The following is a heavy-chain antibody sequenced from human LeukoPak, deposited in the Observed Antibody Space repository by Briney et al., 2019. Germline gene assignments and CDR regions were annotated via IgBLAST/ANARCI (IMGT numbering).Heavy chain of an antibody. V-gene: IGHV3-48*03. D-gene: IGHD3-22*01. CDR2: ISSSGSTI. CDR1: GFTFSSYE. J-gene: IGHJ3*02. CDR3: AKGWKDYYDSSGYGAFDI. Sequence: GGSLRLSCAASGFTFSSYEMNWVRQTPGKGLEWVSYISSSGSTIYYADSVKGRFTISRHNAKNSLYLQMNSLRAEDTAVYYCAKGWKDYYDSSGYGAFDIWGQGTMVTVSS.